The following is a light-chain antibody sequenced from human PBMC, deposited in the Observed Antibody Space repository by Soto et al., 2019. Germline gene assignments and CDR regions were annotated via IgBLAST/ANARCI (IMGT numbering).Light chain of an antibody. CDR3: QQRSNWPRT. Sequence: EIVLTQSPATLSLSPGERATLSCRASQSVSSYLAWFQQKPGQAPRLLIYGASTRATGIPARFSGSGSGTDFTLTISSLEPEDFADYYCQQRSNWPRTFGQGTKVEI. CDR1: QSVSSY. CDR2: GAS. J-gene: IGKJ2*01. V-gene: IGKV3-11*01.